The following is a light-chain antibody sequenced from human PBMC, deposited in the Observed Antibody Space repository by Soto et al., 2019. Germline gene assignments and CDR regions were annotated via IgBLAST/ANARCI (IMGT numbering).Light chain of an antibody. V-gene: IGKV1-5*01. CDR2: DAS. Sequence: DIQMTQSPSTLSASVGDRVTITCRATQTSSTWLAWYQQKPVKAPKLLIYDASILQSGVPSRFSGSGSGTEFTLTISSLQPDVFATYDCQQYNSYRTFGQGTKVEI. CDR3: QQYNSYRT. J-gene: IGKJ1*01. CDR1: QTSSTW.